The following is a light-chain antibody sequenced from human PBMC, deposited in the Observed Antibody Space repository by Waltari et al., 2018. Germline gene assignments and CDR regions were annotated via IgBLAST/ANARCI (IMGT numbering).Light chain of an antibody. V-gene: IGKV4-1*01. J-gene: IGKJ3*01. CDR1: QSVLYRSSNKNF. CDR3: QQYYSTIFT. Sequence: DSVVTQSPDSLSVSLGGSAAINCTSSQSVLYRSSNKNFIAWYQQKPGQPPKLLIYWASTRESGVPDRFSGSGSGTDFTLTISSLQAEDVAVYYCQQYYSTIFTFGPGTKVDIK. CDR2: WAS.